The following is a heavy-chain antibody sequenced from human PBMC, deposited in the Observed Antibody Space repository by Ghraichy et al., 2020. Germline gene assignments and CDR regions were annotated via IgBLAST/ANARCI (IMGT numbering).Heavy chain of an antibody. CDR2: IYGGGST. CDR1: GATVNSNF. V-gene: IGHV3-66*02. Sequence: GALRLSCAVSGATVNSNFMSWVRQAPGKIKEWVSVIYGGGSTYYADSVKGRFTISRDDSKNILYLQMNSLKIEDSAVYYCTRGGADRFDYAMDVWGQGTTVTVSS. CDR3: TRGGADRFDYAMDV. J-gene: IGHJ6*02. D-gene: IGHD3-16*01.